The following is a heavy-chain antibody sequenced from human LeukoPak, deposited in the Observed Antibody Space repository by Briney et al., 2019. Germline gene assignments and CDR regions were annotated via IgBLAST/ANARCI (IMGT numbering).Heavy chain of an antibody. CDR1: GGSISSSSYY. Sequence: SETLSLTCTVSGGSISSSSYYWGWIRQPPWKGLEWIGEINHSGSTNYNPSLKSRVTISVDTSKNQFSLKLSSVTAADTAVYYCARSPSGSSSRYFDPWGQGTLVTVSS. D-gene: IGHD1-26*01. CDR2: INHSGST. J-gene: IGHJ5*02. V-gene: IGHV4-39*07. CDR3: ARSPSGSSSRYFDP.